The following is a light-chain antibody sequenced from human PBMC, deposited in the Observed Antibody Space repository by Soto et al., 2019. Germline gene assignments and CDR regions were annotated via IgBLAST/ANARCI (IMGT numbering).Light chain of an antibody. J-gene: IGKJ2*01. CDR3: HQHDKAPQA. CDR2: AAS. CDR1: QYMTRNY. V-gene: IGKV3-20*01. Sequence: EIVLTQSPGTLSLSQGERVTIACRASQYMTRNYIAWYQQKPGQAPSLLIYAASNRATGIPDKFSGGGSGTDDSLTLTRLEPEESAAEDCHQHDKAPQAFGQGTKVEIK.